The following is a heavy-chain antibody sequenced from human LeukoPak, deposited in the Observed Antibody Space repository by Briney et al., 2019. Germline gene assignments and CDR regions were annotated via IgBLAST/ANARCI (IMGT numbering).Heavy chain of an antibody. Sequence: GGSLRLSCAASGFTFTDYSMNWVRQAPGKGLEWVSSMNSDGSHIYHAGSVEGRFTISRDNARNSLYLQMNGLRDEDTAVCYCARGSFGVFDYWGQGILVTVSS. CDR2: MNSDGSHI. J-gene: IGHJ4*02. CDR1: GFTFTDYS. V-gene: IGHV3-48*02. D-gene: IGHD3-10*01. CDR3: ARGSFGVFDY.